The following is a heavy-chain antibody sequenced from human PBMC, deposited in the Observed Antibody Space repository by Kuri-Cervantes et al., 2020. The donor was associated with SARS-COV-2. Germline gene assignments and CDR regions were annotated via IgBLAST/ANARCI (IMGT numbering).Heavy chain of an antibody. Sequence: LSLTCAASGFTVSGNYMSWVRQAPEKGLEWLSVIYTGDKTYYADSVKGRFTISRDNSKNKVYLQMNSLRAEDTAVYYCASDLGGVSGPFDYWGQGTLVTVSS. V-gene: IGHV3-53*01. CDR3: ASDLGGVSGPFDY. CDR1: GFTVSGNY. J-gene: IGHJ4*02. CDR2: IYTGDKT. D-gene: IGHD3-16*01.